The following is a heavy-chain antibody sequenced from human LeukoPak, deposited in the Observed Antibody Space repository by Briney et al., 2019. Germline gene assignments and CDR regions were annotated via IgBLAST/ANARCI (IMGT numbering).Heavy chain of an antibody. CDR2: IGSSGNHI. D-gene: IGHD1-1*01. CDR3: ARTAISNDDSHPGV. V-gene: IGHV3-21*01. Sequence: GGSLRLSCAASGFTFSSYAMSWVRPAPGKGLEWVSVIGSSGNHIYYADSVKGRFTISRDNAKNSLFLQMNSLRVDDTAVYYCARTAISNDDSHPGVWGQGTLVTVSS. CDR1: GFTFSSYA. J-gene: IGHJ4*02.